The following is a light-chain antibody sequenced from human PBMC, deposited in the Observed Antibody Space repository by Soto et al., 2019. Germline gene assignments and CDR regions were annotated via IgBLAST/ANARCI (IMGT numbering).Light chain of an antibody. J-gene: IGLJ3*02. CDR3: QSYDRSVSGPV. Sequence: QPVLTQPPSMSGAPGQRVTISCTGGSGNIRAGYDVHWYQQFPGAAPKPLVYGKNYRPSGVSDRFSGSKSDTSASLAITGLQAEDEAEYYCQSYDRSVSGPVFGGGTKLIVL. V-gene: IGLV1-40*01. CDR1: SGNIRAGYD. CDR2: GKN.